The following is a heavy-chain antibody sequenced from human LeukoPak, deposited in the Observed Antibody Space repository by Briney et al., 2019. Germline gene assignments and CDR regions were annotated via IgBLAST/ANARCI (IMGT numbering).Heavy chain of an antibody. J-gene: IGHJ6*03. CDR2: IFYSGTT. V-gene: IGHV4-59*01. CDR1: GGSISSYY. Sequence: TSETLSLTCTVSGGSISSYYWSWIRQPPGKGLEWIGFIFYSGTTNYNPSLKSRVTISVDTSKNQFSLKLSSVTAADTAVYYCARGWNYYDSSGYYRNYYYYMDVWGKGTTVTISS. CDR3: ARGWNYYDSSGYYRNYYYYMDV. D-gene: IGHD3-22*01.